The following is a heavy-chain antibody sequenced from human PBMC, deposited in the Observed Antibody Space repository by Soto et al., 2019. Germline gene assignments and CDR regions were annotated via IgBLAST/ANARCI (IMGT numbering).Heavy chain of an antibody. Sequence: SEEASSEASGYSITSSAISWLHQEPGQGLEWMGWISTNNGNTNYAQKLQGRVTMTTDTSTSTAYLELRSLSSDDSAFYYGEEVSSGWYYLFDPLLHGTLVTVFS. CDR3: EEVSSGWYYLFDP. D-gene: IGHD6-19*01. CDR2: ISTNNGNT. V-gene: IGHV1-18*01. J-gene: IGHJ5*02. CDR1: GYSITSSA.